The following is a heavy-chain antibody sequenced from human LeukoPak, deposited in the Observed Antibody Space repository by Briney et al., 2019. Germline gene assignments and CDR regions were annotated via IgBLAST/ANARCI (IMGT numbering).Heavy chain of an antibody. D-gene: IGHD1-26*01. V-gene: IGHV5-51*01. CDR3: ARRRGRYSGDAFDI. CDR1: GYGFTSYW. Sequence: GESLKISCRGSGYGFTSYWIVWVRQMPGKGLEWMGVIYPGDSNSRYSPSFQGQVTISADKSMSTAYLQWSSLKASDTAMYYCARRRGRYSGDAFDIWGQGTMVTVSS. J-gene: IGHJ3*02. CDR2: IYPGDSNS.